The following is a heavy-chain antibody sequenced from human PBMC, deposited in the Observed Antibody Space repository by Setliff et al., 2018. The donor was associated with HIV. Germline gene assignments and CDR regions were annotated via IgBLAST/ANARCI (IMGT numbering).Heavy chain of an antibody. CDR2: IRSKAYGATA. CDR1: GFTFGDYG. D-gene: IGHD3-16*01. J-gene: IGHJ4*02. V-gene: IGHV3-49*04. Sequence: HPGGSLRLSCTASGFTFGDYGMSWVRQAPGKGLEWVGFIRSKAYGATAEYAASVKGRLTISRDDSKSIAYLQMNSLKTEDTAVYYCTRDLGGPFDYWGQGTLVTVSS. CDR3: TRDLGGPFDY.